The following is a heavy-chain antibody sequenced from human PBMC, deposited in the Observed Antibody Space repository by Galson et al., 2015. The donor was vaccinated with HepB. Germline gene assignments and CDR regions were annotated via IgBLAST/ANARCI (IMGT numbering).Heavy chain of an antibody. Sequence: SLRLSCAASGFTLSSYAIHWVRQAPGKGLEWVTVISYDGRTQNYADSVMGRFTISRDNSKDTVYLQTSSLRADDTAVYYCARDSGYVSGWYAGRGGFGYWGQGALVIVSS. V-gene: IGHV3-30*03. CDR3: ARDSGYVSGWYAGRGGFGY. D-gene: IGHD6-19*01. CDR1: GFTLSSYA. J-gene: IGHJ4*02. CDR2: ISYDGRTQ.